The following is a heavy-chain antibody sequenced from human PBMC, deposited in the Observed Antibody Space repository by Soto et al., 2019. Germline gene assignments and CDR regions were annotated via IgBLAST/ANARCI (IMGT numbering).Heavy chain of an antibody. CDR1: GGSISSGGYS. V-gene: IGHV4-30-2*01. J-gene: IGHJ2*01. CDR2: IYHSGST. Sequence: QLQLPESGSGLVKPSQTLSLTCAVSGGSISSGGYSWSWIRQPPGKGLEWIGYIYHSGSTYHNPSLKIRVTISVDRSKNQYPLKLSSVTAADTAVYYCARDLPAANSLADLWGRGTMVTVSS. CDR3: ARDLPAANSLADL. D-gene: IGHD2-2*01.